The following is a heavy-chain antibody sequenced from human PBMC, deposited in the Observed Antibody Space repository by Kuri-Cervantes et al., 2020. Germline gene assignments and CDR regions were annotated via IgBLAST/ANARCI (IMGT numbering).Heavy chain of an antibody. V-gene: IGHV1-18*01. CDR3: ARKAVAGLGANWFDP. Sequence: ASVKVSCKASGYTFTSYDINWVRQATGQGLEWMGWINPNSGGTNYAQKLQGRVTMTTDTSTSPAYMELRSLRSDDTAVYYCARKAVAGLGANWFDPWGQGTLVTVSS. D-gene: IGHD6-19*01. CDR1: GYTFTSYD. CDR2: INPNSGGT. J-gene: IGHJ5*02.